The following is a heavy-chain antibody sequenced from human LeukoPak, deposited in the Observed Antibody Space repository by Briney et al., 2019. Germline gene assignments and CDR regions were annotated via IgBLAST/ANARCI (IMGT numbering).Heavy chain of an antibody. CDR1: GGSISSYY. CDR3: ARDNDSSGNDAFDI. CDR2: IYYSGST. D-gene: IGHD3-22*01. J-gene: IGHJ3*02. Sequence: SETLSLTCTVSGGSISSYYWSWIRQPPGKGLEWIGYIYYSGSTNYNPSLKSRVTISVDTSKNQFSLKLSSVTVADTAVYYCARDNDSSGNDAFDIWGQGTMVTVSS. V-gene: IGHV4-59*01.